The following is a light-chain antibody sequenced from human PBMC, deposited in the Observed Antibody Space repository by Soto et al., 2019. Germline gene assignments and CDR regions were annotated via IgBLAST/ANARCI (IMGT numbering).Light chain of an antibody. V-gene: IGLV2-14*01. CDR3: SSYSSSSALDVI. Sequence: QSVLAQPASVSGSPGQSITISCAGTNRDVGGYNYVSWYQQYPGKAPKLIIYEVTYRPSGLSNRFSGSKSGNTASLTISGLQAEDEADYYCSSYSSSSALDVIFGGGTKLTVL. CDR2: EVT. J-gene: IGLJ2*01. CDR1: NRDVGGYNY.